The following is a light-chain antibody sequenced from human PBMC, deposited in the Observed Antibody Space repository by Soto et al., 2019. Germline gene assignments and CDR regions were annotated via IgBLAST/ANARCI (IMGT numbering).Light chain of an antibody. Sequence: QSVLTQPPSVSGAPGQRVTISCTGSSSNIGAGYDVHWYQQLPGTAPKLLIYGNSNRPSGVPDRFSGSKSGTSASLAITGLQTGDEADYYCGTRDSSRTGYVFGTGTKVTVL. CDR1: SSNIGAGYD. J-gene: IGLJ1*01. V-gene: IGLV1-40*01. CDR2: GNS. CDR3: GTRDSSRTGYV.